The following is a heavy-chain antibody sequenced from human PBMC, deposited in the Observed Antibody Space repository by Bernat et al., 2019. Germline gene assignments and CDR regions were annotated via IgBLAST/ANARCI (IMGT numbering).Heavy chain of an antibody. J-gene: IGHJ4*02. CDR1: GYTFTSYG. D-gene: IGHD6-6*01. CDR3: ARDSGVLYSSSSGPAGSGY. CDR2: ISAYNGNT. Sequence: QVQLVQSGAEVKKPGASVKVSCKASGYTFTSYGISWVRQAPGQGLEWMGWISAYNGNTNYAQKLQGRVTMTTDTSTSTAYMELRSLRSDDTAVYYCARDSGVLYSSSSGPAGSGYWGQGTLVTVSS. V-gene: IGHV1-18*01.